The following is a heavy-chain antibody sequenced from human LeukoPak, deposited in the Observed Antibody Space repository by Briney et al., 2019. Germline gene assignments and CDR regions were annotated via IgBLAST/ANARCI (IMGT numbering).Heavy chain of an antibody. J-gene: IGHJ3*02. V-gene: IGHV3-23*01. D-gene: IGHD1-26*01. CDR1: GFTFSSYA. CDR2: FSVSDGST. CDR3: AKNSVYGESYDAFDI. Sequence: GGSLRLSCAASGFTFSSYAMNWIRQAPGKGLEWVSSFSVSDGSTYYADSVKGRFTISRDNSKNTLYLQMNSLRAEDTAVYYCAKNSVYGESYDAFDIWGQGTMVTVSS.